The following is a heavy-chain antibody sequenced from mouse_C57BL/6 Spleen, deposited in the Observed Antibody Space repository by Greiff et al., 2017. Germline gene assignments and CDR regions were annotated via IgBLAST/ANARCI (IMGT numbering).Heavy chain of an antibody. J-gene: IGHJ4*01. CDR1: GFTFSSYA. D-gene: IGHD2-2*01. CDR3: TRRGLPPYYAMDY. Sequence: EVMLVESGEGLVKPGGSPKLSCAASGFTFSSYAMSWVRQTPEKRLEWVAYISSGGDYIYYADTVKGRFTISRDNARNTLYLQMSSLKSEDTAMYYCTRRGLPPYYAMDYWGQGTSVTVSS. V-gene: IGHV5-9-1*02. CDR2: ISSGGDYI.